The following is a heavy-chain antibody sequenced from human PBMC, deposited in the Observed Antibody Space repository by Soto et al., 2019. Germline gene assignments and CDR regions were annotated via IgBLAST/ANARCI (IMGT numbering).Heavy chain of an antibody. D-gene: IGHD3-9*01. CDR2: IIPIFGTA. J-gene: IGHJ6*02. Sequence: QVQLVQSGAEVKKPGSSVKVSCKASGGTFSSYAISWVRQAPGQGLEWMGGIIPIFGTANYAQKFQGRVTITADESTSTAYMELSSLRSEDTAVSYCASWYYDILTGYLSYNYGMDVWGQGTTVTVSS. CDR1: GGTFSSYA. V-gene: IGHV1-69*12. CDR3: ASWYYDILTGYLSYNYGMDV.